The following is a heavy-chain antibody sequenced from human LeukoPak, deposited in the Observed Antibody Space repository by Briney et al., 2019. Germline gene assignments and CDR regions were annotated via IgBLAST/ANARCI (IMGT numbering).Heavy chain of an antibody. Sequence: SETLSLTCAVYGGSFSGYYWSWIRQPPGKGLEWIGEINHSGSTNYNPSLKSRVTISVDTSKNQFSLKLSSVTAADTAVYYCARRGSGSPFDYWGLGTLVTVSS. D-gene: IGHD3-10*01. V-gene: IGHV4-34*01. CDR1: GGSFSGYY. J-gene: IGHJ4*02. CDR2: INHSGST. CDR3: ARRGSGSPFDY.